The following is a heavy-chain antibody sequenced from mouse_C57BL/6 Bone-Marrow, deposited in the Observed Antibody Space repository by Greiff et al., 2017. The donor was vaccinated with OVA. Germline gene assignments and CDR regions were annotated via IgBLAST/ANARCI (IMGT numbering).Heavy chain of an antibody. Sequence: EVKLAESGGGLVKPGGSLKLSCAASGFPFRSYAMSWVRQTPEKRLEWVATISDGGSYTYYPDNVKGRFTISRDNAKNNLYLQMSHLKSEATAMYYCARDRGTGRGYFDDWGQGTTLTVSS. CDR1: GFPFRSYA. CDR2: ISDGGSYT. CDR3: ARDRGTGRGYFDD. V-gene: IGHV5-4*03. D-gene: IGHD4-1*01. J-gene: IGHJ2*01.